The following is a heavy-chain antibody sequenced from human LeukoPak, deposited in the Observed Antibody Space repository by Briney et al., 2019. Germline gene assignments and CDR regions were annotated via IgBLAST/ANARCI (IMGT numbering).Heavy chain of an antibody. CDR1: GFTFSSYA. Sequence: GRSLRLSCAASGFTFSSYAMHWVRQAPGKGLEWVAVISYDGSNKYYADSVKGRFTISRDNSKNTLYLQMNSLRAEDTAVYYCARDYVVVAVTGWFDPWGQGTLVTVSS. CDR2: ISYDGSNK. V-gene: IGHV3-30*04. D-gene: IGHD2-15*01. CDR3: ARDYVVVAVTGWFDP. J-gene: IGHJ5*02.